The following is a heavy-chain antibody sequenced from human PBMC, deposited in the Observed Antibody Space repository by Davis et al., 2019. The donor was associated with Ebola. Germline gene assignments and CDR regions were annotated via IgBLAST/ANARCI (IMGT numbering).Heavy chain of an antibody. CDR2: LDYSVNT. Sequence: SETLSLTCSVSGGPIRNKDFYWGRVRQPPGKGLEWIGSLDYSVNTYDNPSLKSRLTMSVDTSKNQFSLKLRSVTAADTAVYYCASMTMFGVPINWVDTWGQGTMVTVSS. D-gene: IGHD3-3*01. CDR1: GGPIRNKDFY. CDR3: ASMTMFGVPINWVDT. V-gene: IGHV4-39*01. J-gene: IGHJ5*02.